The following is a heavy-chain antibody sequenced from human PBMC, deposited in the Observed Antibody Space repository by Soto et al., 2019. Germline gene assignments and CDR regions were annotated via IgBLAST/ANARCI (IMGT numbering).Heavy chain of an antibody. CDR2: IYYSGST. Sequence: TSETLSLTCTVSGGSISSSSYYWGWIRQPPGKGLEWIGSIYYSGSTYYNLSLKSRVTISVDTSKNQFSLKLSSVTAADTAVYYCARDRLHRTSSITFDYWGQGALVTVSS. J-gene: IGHJ4*02. CDR1: GGSISSSSYY. V-gene: IGHV4-39*02. CDR3: ARDRLHRTSSITFDY. D-gene: IGHD2-21*01.